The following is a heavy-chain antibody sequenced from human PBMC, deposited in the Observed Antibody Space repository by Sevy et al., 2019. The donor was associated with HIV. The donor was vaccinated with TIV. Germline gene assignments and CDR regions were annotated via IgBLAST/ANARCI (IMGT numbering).Heavy chain of an antibody. Sequence: ASVKVSCKASGYTFSDSGYYVHWVRQAPGQGLEWMGWINPKSGATNYAQKFQGRVTMTRDTSVSTANMELSRLTLDDTAVYYCARESYDFWTGPVDYDYGMDVWGQGTTVTVSS. CDR1: GYTFSDSGYY. J-gene: IGHJ6*02. CDR2: INPKSGAT. D-gene: IGHD3-3*01. V-gene: IGHV1-2*02. CDR3: ARESYDFWTGPVDYDYGMDV.